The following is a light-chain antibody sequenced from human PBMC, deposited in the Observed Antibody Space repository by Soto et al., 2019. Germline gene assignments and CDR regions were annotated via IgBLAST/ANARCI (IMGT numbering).Light chain of an antibody. V-gene: IGKV3-15*01. Sequence: EIVMTQSPATLSVSPGERATLSCRASQSVSSNLAWYQQKPGQAPRLLIYGASTRATDIPARFSGSGSGTEFTLTISSLQSEDFALYFCQQYNNWPPYTLGQGTKVDIK. CDR2: GAS. CDR1: QSVSSN. J-gene: IGKJ2*01. CDR3: QQYNNWPPYT.